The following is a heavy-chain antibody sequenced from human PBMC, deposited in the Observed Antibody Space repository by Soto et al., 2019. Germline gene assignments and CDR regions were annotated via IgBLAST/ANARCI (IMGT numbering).Heavy chain of an antibody. CDR2: IYYSGST. CDR1: GGSISSYY. J-gene: IGHJ6*02. D-gene: IGHD6-19*01. CDR3: ARHEYSSGWYYYYYGMDV. Sequence: QVQLQESGPGLVKPSETLSLTCTVSGGSISSYYWSWIRQPPGKGLEWIGYIYYSGSTNYNPSLKCRVTISVDTSKNQFPRKVSSVTAADTAVYYCARHEYSSGWYYYYYGMDVWGQGTTVTVS. V-gene: IGHV4-59*08.